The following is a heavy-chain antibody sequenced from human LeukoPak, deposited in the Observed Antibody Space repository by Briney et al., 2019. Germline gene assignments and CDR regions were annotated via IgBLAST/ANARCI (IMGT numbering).Heavy chain of an antibody. Sequence: SVKVSCKASGGTFSSYAISWVRQPPAPGLEWMGGIIPTFGTANDAQKFQGRVTITTDESTSTAYMELSSLRSEDTAVYYCARDRGSYYGSGSYYGIFDYWGQGTLVTVSS. V-gene: IGHV1-69*05. CDR2: IIPTFGTA. CDR3: ARDRGSYYGSGSYYGIFDY. J-gene: IGHJ4*02. D-gene: IGHD3-10*01. CDR1: GGTFSSYA.